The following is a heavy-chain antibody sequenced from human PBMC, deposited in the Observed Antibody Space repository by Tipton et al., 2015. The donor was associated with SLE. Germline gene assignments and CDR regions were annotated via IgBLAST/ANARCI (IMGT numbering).Heavy chain of an antibody. J-gene: IGHJ4*02. CDR1: GASISGRS. CDR3: ARAPGYHDGHSYQYYFDY. CDR2: IYTSGST. Sequence: TLSLTCIVSGASISGRSWSWIRQAPGKGLEWIGSIYTSGSTNYNPSLKSRVTMSVDTSKNQFSLKLSSVTAADTAVYYCARAPGYHDGHSYQYYFDYWGQGSLVTVSS. V-gene: IGHV4-4*07. D-gene: IGHD3-22*01.